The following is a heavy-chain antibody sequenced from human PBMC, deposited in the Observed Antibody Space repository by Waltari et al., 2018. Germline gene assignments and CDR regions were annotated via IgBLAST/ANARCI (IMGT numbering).Heavy chain of an antibody. CDR2: INPNSGGT. CDR1: GYTFTGYY. D-gene: IGHD3-22*01. CDR3: ARGDPHDN. J-gene: IGHJ4*02. Sequence: QVQLVQSGAEVKKPGASVKVSCKASGYTFTGYYMHWVRQAPGQGLEWMGRINPNSGGTKYSQKFQGRVTITRDTSASTAYMELSSLRSEDTAVYYCARGDPHDNWGQGTLVTVSS. V-gene: IGHV1-2*06.